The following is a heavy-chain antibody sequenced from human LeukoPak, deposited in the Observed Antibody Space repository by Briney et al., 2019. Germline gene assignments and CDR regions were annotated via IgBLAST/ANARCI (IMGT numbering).Heavy chain of an antibody. D-gene: IGHD3-10*01. V-gene: IGHV3-30*02. CDR3: AKDSKRWKTYYYASGSYYFEY. J-gene: IGHJ4*02. CDR2: IRYDGNNK. CDR1: GFTFSSYG. Sequence: GGSLRHSCAASGFTFSSYGMHWVRQAPGKGLEWVAFIRYDGNNKYYADSVKGRFTISRDNSKNTLYLQMNSLRAEDTAVYYCAKDSKRWKTYYYASGSYYFEYWGQGTLVTVSS.